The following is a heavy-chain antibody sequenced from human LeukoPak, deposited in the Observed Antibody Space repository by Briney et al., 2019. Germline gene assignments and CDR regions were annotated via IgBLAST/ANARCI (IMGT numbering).Heavy chain of an antibody. J-gene: IGHJ4*02. CDR1: GFTFSSYG. CDR3: AKESLGYCSSTSCYVESFDY. CDR2: ISYDGSNK. V-gene: IGHV3-30*18. Sequence: GGSLRLSCAASGFTFSSYGMHWVRQAPGKGLEWVAVISYDGSNKYFADSVKGRFTISRDNSKNTLYLKMNSLRAEDTAVYYCAKESLGYCSSTSCYVESFDYWGQGTLVTVSS. D-gene: IGHD2-2*01.